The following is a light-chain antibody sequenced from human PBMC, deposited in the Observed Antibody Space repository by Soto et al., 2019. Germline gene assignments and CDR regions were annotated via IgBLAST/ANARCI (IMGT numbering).Light chain of an antibody. CDR2: DAS. J-gene: IGKJ1*01. CDR3: QQYNSFSWT. V-gene: IGKV1-5*01. Sequence: DIQMIQSPSTLSASVGDRVTITCRASQSISSWLAWYQQKPGKAPKLLIYDASSLKSGVPSRFSGSGSGTEFTLTISSLQPDDFATYYCQQYNSFSWTFGQGTK. CDR1: QSISSW.